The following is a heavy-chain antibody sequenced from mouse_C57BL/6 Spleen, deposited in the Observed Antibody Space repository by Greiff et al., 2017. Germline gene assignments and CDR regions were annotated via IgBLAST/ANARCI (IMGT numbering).Heavy chain of an antibody. CDR2: IYPGDGDT. Sequence: QVQLQQSGAELVKPGASVKISCKASGYAFSSYWMNWVKQRPGKGLEWIGQIYPGDGDTNYNGKFKGKATLTADKSSSTAYMQLSSLTSEDSAVYFGAREEPSTMATRGFAYWGQGTLVTVSA. CDR3: AREEPSTMATRGFAY. V-gene: IGHV1-80*01. D-gene: IGHD2-1*01. CDR1: GYAFSSYW. J-gene: IGHJ3*01.